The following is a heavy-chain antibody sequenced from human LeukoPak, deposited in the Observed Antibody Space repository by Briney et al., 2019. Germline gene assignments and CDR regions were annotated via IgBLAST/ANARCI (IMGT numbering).Heavy chain of an antibody. CDR2: IWYDGSNK. CDR3: ARDLRFGEYRTDAFDI. J-gene: IGHJ3*02. CDR1: GFTFSSYG. Sequence: QPGGSLRLSCAASGFTFSSYGMHWVRQAPGKGLEWVAVIWYDGSNKYYADSVKGRFTISRDNSKNTLYLQMNSLRAEDTAVYYCARDLRFGEYRTDAFDIWGQGTLVTVSS. V-gene: IGHV3-33*01. D-gene: IGHD3-10*01.